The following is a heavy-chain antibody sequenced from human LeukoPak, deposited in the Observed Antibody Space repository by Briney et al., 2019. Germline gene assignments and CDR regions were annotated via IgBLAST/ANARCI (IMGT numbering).Heavy chain of an antibody. J-gene: IGHJ3*02. CDR2: ISYDGSNK. V-gene: IGHV3-30-3*01. CDR1: GFTFSSYA. Sequence: GGSLRLSCAASGFTFSSYAMHWVRQAPGKGLEWVAVISYDGSNKCYADSVKGRFTISRDNSKNTLYLQMNSLRAEDTAVYYCARDAVPGTGTTPGAFDIWGQGTMVTVSS. D-gene: IGHD1-7*01. CDR3: ARDAVPGTGTTPGAFDI.